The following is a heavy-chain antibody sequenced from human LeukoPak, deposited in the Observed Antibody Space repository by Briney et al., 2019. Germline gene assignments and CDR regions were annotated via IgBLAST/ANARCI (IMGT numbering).Heavy chain of an antibody. V-gene: IGHV4-39*06. CDR3: ARERDGYKPY. Sequence: SETLSLTCAVSGGSISSSSYYWGWIRQPPGKGLEGIGEIYHRGSTNYSPSLKRRVTISVDKSKNQFALKLSSVTAADTAVYYCARERDGYKPYWGQGTLVTVSS. D-gene: IGHD5-24*01. CDR2: IYHRGST. J-gene: IGHJ4*02. CDR1: GGSISSSSYY.